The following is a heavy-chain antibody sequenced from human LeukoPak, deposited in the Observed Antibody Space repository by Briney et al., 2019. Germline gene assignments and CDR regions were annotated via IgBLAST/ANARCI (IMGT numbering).Heavy chain of an antibody. Sequence: SQTLSLTCVISGDSVSSNSASWNWIRQSPSRGLEWLGRTYYKSKWYNDYAVSVKSRITITPDTSKKQFSLQLNSVTPEDTAVYYCARGMRAHSNFPYFDYWSQGSRVTVSS. CDR1: GDSVSSNSAS. J-gene: IGHJ4*02. D-gene: IGHD4-11*01. V-gene: IGHV6-1*01. CDR2: TYYKSKWYN. CDR3: ARGMRAHSNFPYFDY.